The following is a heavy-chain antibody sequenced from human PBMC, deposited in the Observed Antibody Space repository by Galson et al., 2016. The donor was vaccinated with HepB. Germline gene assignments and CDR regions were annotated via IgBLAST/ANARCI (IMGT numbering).Heavy chain of an antibody. CDR1: GFTFSSYG. Sequence: SLRLSCAASGFTFSSYGLNWVRQAPGKGLEWVAVVSHDGSETYYVDSVKGRFTISRDNSKNTLYLQMSSLRPEDTAVYYCAKHRREGVLILGNENALDVWGQGTMVTVSS. V-gene: IGHV3-30*18. CDR2: VSHDGSET. J-gene: IGHJ3*01. D-gene: IGHD2-8*01. CDR3: AKHRREGVLILGNENALDV.